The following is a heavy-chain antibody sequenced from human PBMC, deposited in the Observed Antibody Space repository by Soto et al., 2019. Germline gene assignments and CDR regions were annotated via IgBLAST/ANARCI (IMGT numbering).Heavy chain of an antibody. V-gene: IGHV4-59*08. CDR3: ARHEAATGNPHFDS. CDR1: GGSFSQHY. Sequence: SETLSLTCTVSGGSFSQHYWSWIRQPPGKGLEWIGYFYNSGNTNYNPSLKSRATISVDTSRNQFSLKLSSVTAADTAVYYCARHEAATGNPHFDSWGRGTLVTVSS. J-gene: IGHJ4*02. CDR2: FYNSGNT. D-gene: IGHD6-13*01.